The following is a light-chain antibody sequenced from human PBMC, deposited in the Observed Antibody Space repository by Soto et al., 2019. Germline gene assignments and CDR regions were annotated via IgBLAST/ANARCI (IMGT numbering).Light chain of an antibody. CDR3: ISYTSNTTLYV. CDR1: SSDVGGYKY. J-gene: IGLJ1*01. V-gene: IGLV2-14*01. CDR2: EVS. Sequence: QSALTQPASVTGSPGQSITISCTGTSSDVGGYKYVSWYQQHPDKAPKLIIYEVSNRPSGVSNRFSGSKSGNTASLTISGLQAEDEADVYCISYTSNTTLYVFGTGTKLTVL.